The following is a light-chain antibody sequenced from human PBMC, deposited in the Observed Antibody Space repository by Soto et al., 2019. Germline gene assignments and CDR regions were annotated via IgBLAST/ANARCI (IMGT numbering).Light chain of an antibody. CDR1: QSVSSK. CDR2: GAS. Sequence: EIVMTQSPATLSVSPGERATLSCRASQSVSSKFGGYQQKPGQAPRRLIYGASIRATGIPARFSGSGSGTEFTLTISSLQSEDFAVYYCQQYNNWPRTFGPGTKVDIK. CDR3: QQYNNWPRT. J-gene: IGKJ3*01. V-gene: IGKV3-15*01.